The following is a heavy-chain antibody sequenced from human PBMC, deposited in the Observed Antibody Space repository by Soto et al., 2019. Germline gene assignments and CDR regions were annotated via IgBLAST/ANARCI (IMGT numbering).Heavy chain of an antibody. J-gene: IGHJ3*02. CDR1: GYTFTSYY. V-gene: IGHV1-46*01. CDR2: INPSGGST. Sequence: ASVKVSCKASGYTFTSYYMHWVRQAPGQGLEWMGIINPSGGSTSYAQKFQGRVTMTRDTSTSTVYMELSSLRSEDTAVYYCAREGPLDTAMVSDAFDIWGQGTMVTVSS. CDR3: AREGPLDTAMVSDAFDI. D-gene: IGHD5-18*01.